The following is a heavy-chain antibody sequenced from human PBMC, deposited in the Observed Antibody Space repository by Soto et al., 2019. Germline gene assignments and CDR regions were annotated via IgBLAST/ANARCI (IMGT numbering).Heavy chain of an antibody. D-gene: IGHD3-10*01. J-gene: IGHJ4*02. Sequence: QVQLVQSGPEVKKPGASVKVSCKASGNTFASHGFSWVRQAPGQGLEWMGWISGFNGQTNYALKFQGRVTLTTDTSTSTASMEMRSRSSDNTAVYFCARVDPRGVAVVRDYWGKGTLVTVYS. CDR3: ARVDPRGVAVVRDY. V-gene: IGHV1-18*01. CDR2: ISGFNGQT. CDR1: GNTFASHG.